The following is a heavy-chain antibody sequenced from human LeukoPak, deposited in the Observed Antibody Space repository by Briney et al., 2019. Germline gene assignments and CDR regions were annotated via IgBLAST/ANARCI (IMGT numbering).Heavy chain of an antibody. D-gene: IGHD3-22*01. CDR1: GFTFSSYG. V-gene: IGHV3-33*01. CDR3: ARDLNYYDSSGYYCY. CDR2: IWYDGSNK. J-gene: IGHJ4*02. Sequence: GGSLRLSCAASGFTFSSYGMHWVRQAPGKGLEWVAVIWYDGSNKYYADSVKGRFTISRDNSKNTLYLQMNSLRAEDTAVYYCARDLNYYDSSGYYCYWGQGTLVTVSS.